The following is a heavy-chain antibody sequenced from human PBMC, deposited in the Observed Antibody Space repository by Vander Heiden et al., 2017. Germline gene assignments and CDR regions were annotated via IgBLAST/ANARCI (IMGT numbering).Heavy chain of an antibody. D-gene: IGHD2-2*01. CDR2: IKQDGSDK. J-gene: IGHJ4*02. CDR3: ACSRTGDY. V-gene: IGHV3-7*01. CDR1: GFTFSSYW. Sequence: ELQLVESGGGLVQPGWSLRVSCTASGFTFSSYWMSWVRQAPGKGLEWVANIKQDGSDKHYVDSVKGRFTISRDNAKNSLQLQMNSLRAEDTAVDDGACSRTGDYWGQGTLVTVSS.